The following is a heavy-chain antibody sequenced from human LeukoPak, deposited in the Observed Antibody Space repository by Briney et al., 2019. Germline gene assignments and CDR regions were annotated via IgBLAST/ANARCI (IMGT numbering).Heavy chain of an antibody. CDR3: ARGPGVMVRRFIIYPRFDF. V-gene: IGHV1-69*13. J-gene: IGHJ4*02. Sequence: SVNVSCKASGGTFSSYAINWVRQAPGQGLEWMGRIIPTFGTANYAQKFQGRVTITADESTSTAYVELSSLRSEDTAVYYCARGPGVMVRRFIIYPRFDFWGQGTLVTVSS. CDR1: GGTFSSYA. D-gene: IGHD3-10*01. CDR2: IIPTFGTA.